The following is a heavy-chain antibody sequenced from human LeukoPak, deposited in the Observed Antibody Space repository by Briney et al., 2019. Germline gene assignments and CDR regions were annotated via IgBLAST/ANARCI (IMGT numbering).Heavy chain of an antibody. J-gene: IGHJ6*02. CDR1: GYTFTSYG. V-gene: IGHV1-18*01. CDR2: ISAYNGNT. Sequence: ASVKVSCKASGYTFTSYGISWVRQAPGQGLEWMGWISAYNGNTNYAQKLQGRVTMTTDTSTSTAYMELRSLRSDDTAVYYCARDSDYYDSRGYYAPYYYGMDVWGQGTTVTVSS. CDR3: ARDSDYYDSRGYYAPYYYGMDV. D-gene: IGHD3-22*01.